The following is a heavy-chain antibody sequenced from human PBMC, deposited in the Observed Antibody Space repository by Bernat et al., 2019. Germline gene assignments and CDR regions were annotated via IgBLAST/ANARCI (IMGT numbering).Heavy chain of an antibody. CDR1: GFAFSDYY. CDR3: VRDCGAGAGWFDP. V-gene: IGHV3-11*01. D-gene: IGHD6-19*01. CDR2: ISGSGSTI. J-gene: IGHJ5*02. Sequence: QVQLVESGGGLVKPGGSLRLSCVASGFAFSDYYMSWIRQAPGKGLEWVSYISGSGSTIYYADSVKGRFTISRDNAKNSLFLQMNSLRAEDTAVYYCVRDCGAGAGWFDPWGQGTLVTVSS.